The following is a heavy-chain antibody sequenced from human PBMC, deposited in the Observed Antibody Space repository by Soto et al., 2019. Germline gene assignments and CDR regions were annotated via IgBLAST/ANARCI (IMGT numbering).Heavy chain of an antibody. CDR3: ARGSIAAAPPPNWFDP. Sequence: QVQLVQSGAEVKKPGASVKVSCKASGYTFTSYAMHWVRQAPGQRLGWLGWINAGNGNTKYSQKFQGRVTITRDTSASTAYMELSSLRSEDTAVYYCARGSIAAAPPPNWFDPWGQGTLVTVSS. D-gene: IGHD6-13*01. V-gene: IGHV1-3*01. CDR1: GYTFTSYA. CDR2: INAGNGNT. J-gene: IGHJ5*02.